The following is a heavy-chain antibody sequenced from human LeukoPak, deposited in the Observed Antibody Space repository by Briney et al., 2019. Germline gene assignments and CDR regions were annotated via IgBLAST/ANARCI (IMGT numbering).Heavy chain of an antibody. J-gene: IGHJ4*02. D-gene: IGHD5-12*01. CDR3: ARGVYSGYLDY. Sequence: PSETLSLTCAVYGGSFSGYYWSWIRQPPGKGLEWIGEINHSGSTNYNPSLKSRVTISVDTSKNQFSLKLSSVTAADTAVYYCARGVYSGYLDYWGQGTLVTVSS. CDR1: GGSFSGYY. CDR2: INHSGST. V-gene: IGHV4-34*01.